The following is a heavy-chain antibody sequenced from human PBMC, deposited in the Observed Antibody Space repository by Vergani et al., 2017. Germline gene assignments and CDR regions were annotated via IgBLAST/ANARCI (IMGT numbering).Heavy chain of an antibody. CDR2: INAGNANT. V-gene: IGHV1-3*01. CDR3: ARERRDIVVVVAAKDRGNDAFDI. Sequence: QVQLVQSGAEVKKPGASVKVSCKASGSTFTSYAIHWVRQAPGQRLEWMGWINAGNANTKYSQKFQGRVTITRDTSASTAYMELSSLRSEDTAVYYCARERRDIVVVVAAKDRGNDAFDIWGQGTMVTVSS. D-gene: IGHD2-15*01. CDR1: GSTFTSYA. J-gene: IGHJ3*02.